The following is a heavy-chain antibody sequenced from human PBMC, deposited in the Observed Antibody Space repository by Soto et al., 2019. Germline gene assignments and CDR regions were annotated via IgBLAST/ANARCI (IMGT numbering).Heavy chain of an antibody. CDR2: ISAYNGNT. V-gene: IGHV1-18*01. CDR3: ARVIQIQNTMVRGVFDY. J-gene: IGHJ4*02. CDR1: GYTFTSYG. Sequence: QVQLVQSGAEVKKPGASVKVSCKASGYTFTSYGISWVRQAPGQGLEWMGWISAYNGNTNYAQKLQGRVTMTTDTAPSTAYMELRSLRSDDTAVYYCARVIQIQNTMVRGVFDYWGQGTLVTVSS. D-gene: IGHD3-10*01.